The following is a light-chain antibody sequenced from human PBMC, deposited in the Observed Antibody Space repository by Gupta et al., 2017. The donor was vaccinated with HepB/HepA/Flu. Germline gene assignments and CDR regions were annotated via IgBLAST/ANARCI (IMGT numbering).Light chain of an antibody. Sequence: QSVLTQPPSVSGAPGQRVTISCTGSSSNIGAGYDVHWYQQLPGTAPKLLIYGNSKRPSGVPDRFSGSKSGTSASLAITGLQAEDEADYYCQSYDSSLSANVFGTGTKVTVL. CDR3: QSYDSSLSANV. CDR2: GNS. CDR1: SSNIGAGYD. J-gene: IGLJ1*01. V-gene: IGLV1-40*01.